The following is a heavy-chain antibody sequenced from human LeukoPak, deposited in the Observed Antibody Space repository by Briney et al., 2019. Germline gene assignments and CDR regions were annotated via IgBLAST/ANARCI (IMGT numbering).Heavy chain of an antibody. Sequence: ASVKVSCKASGGTFSSYAISWVRQAPGQGLEWMGGIIPIFGTANYAQKFQGRVTITADESTSTAYMELSSLRSEDTAVYYCGRGGGYSSSSVCDYWGQGTLVTVSS. D-gene: IGHD6-6*01. CDR1: GGTFSSYA. V-gene: IGHV1-69*13. J-gene: IGHJ4*02. CDR2: IIPIFGTA. CDR3: GRGGGYSSSSVCDY.